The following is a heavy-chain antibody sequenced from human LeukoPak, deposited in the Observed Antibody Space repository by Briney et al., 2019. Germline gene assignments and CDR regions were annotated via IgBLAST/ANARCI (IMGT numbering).Heavy chain of an antibody. J-gene: IGHJ4*02. CDR2: ISSSSSYI. CDR3: ARSLMEQLDFDY. V-gene: IGHV3-21*01. Sequence: GGSLRLSCAASGFTFSSYSMNWVRQAPGKGLEWVSSISSSSSYIYYADSVKGRFTISRDNAKNSLYLQMNSLRAEDTAVYYCARSLMEQLDFDYWGQGTLVTVSS. CDR1: GFTFSSYS. D-gene: IGHD6-13*01.